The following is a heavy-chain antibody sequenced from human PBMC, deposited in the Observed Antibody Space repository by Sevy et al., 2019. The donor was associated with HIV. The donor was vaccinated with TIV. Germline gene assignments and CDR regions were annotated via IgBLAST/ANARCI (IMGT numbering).Heavy chain of an antibody. Sequence: GESLKISCAASGFTFSNYDMHWVRQAPGKGLEWVAVISHDGNFKNYADSVKVRFTISRDDFKNTLYLQMSSLRPEDMAVYFCARLFSCGGDCDYLDYWGQGALVTVSS. CDR2: ISHDGNFK. CDR1: GFTFSNYD. CDR3: ARLFSCGGDCDYLDY. D-gene: IGHD2-21*02. J-gene: IGHJ4*02. V-gene: IGHV3-30-3*01.